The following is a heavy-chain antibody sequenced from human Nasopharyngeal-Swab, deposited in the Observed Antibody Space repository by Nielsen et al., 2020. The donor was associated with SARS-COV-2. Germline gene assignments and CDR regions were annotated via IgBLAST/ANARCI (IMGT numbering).Heavy chain of an antibody. V-gene: IGHV1-46*02. CDR3: ARRGRCSGSSCDMDV. CDR2: INPGSGGT. J-gene: IGHJ6*02. D-gene: IGHD2-2*01. CDR1: GYISNNYY. Sequence: ASVQVSCKASGYISNNYYLHCVRQPPAQGLEWMGMINPGSGGTTYAQKFQGRVTMTRDKATSTVFMDLSSLRSEDTAVYYCARRGRCSGSSCDMDVWGQGTTVTVSS.